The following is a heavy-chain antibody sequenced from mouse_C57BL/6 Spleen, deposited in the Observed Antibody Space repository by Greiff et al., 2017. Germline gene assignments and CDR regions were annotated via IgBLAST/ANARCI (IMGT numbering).Heavy chain of an antibody. CDR1: GYAFSSSW. CDR3: AREGDYYGSHFDY. J-gene: IGHJ2*01. V-gene: IGHV1-82*01. D-gene: IGHD2-2*01. Sequence: QVQLQQSGPELVKPGASVKISCKASGYAFSSSWMNWVKQRPGKGLEWIGRIYPGDGDTNYNGKFKGKATLTADKSSSTAYMQLSSLTSEDSAVYFCAREGDYYGSHFDYWSEGTTLTVSS. CDR2: IYPGDGDT.